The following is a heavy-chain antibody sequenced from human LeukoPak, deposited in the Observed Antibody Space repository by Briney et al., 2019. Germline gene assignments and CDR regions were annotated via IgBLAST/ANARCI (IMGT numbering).Heavy chain of an antibody. CDR3: ARESRQWLVLGGVDY. Sequence: GGSLRLSCAASGCTFNDYYMSWIRQAPGKGLEWVSYMSSSGSTIYYADSVKGRFTISRDNAKNSLYLQMNSLRAEDTAVYYCARESRQWLVLGGVDYWGQGTLVTVSS. CDR2: MSSSGSTI. CDR1: GCTFNDYY. J-gene: IGHJ4*02. D-gene: IGHD6-19*01. V-gene: IGHV3-11*04.